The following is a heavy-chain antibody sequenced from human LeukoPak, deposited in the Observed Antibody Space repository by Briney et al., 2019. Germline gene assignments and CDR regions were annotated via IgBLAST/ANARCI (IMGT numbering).Heavy chain of an antibody. Sequence: PGGGLRLSCAASVWTFISYSMNWVRQAPGKGLEWVSSICSSSSYIYYADSLKGRLTISRDNAKNSLYLQMTSLRPEDTAVYYCAKYFYDGSSTHYFDGWGQGTPVTVSS. CDR1: VWTFISYS. CDR2: ICSSSSYI. J-gene: IGHJ4*02. V-gene: IGHV3-21*01. D-gene: IGHD3-22*01. CDR3: AKYFYDGSSTHYFDG.